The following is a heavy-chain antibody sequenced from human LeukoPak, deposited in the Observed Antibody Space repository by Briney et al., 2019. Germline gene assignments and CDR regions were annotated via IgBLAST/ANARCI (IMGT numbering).Heavy chain of an antibody. D-gene: IGHD5/OR15-5a*01. CDR1: GFTFSSYD. CDR3: IRGGIQVSGIDAFDI. V-gene: IGHV3-13*01. Sequence: GGSLRLSCAASGFTFSSYDMHWVRQAPGRGLEWVSAIGIAGDTYYPDFVKDRFTISRENAKNSMYLQMNCLKDGDTAVYYCIRGGIQVSGIDAFDIWGQGTMVTVSS. J-gene: IGHJ3*02. CDR2: IGIAGDT.